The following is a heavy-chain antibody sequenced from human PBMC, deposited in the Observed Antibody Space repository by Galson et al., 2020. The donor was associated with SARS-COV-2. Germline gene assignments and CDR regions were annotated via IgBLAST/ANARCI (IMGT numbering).Heavy chain of an antibody. D-gene: IGHD4-17*01. Sequence: SETLSLTCAVYGGSFSGYYWSWIRQPPGKGLEWIGEINHSGSTNYNPSLKSRVTISVDTSKNQFSLKLSSVTAADTAVYYCARDRRRGYYYYGMDVWGQGTTVTVSS. J-gene: IGHJ6*02. CDR1: GGSFSGYY. CDR3: ARDRRRGYYYYGMDV. CDR2: INHSGST. V-gene: IGHV4-34*01.